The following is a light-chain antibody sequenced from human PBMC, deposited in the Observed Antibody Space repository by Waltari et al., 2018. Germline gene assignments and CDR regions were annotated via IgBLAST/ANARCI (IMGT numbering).Light chain of an antibody. CDR2: AAS. CDR1: QSISSY. J-gene: IGKJ2*01. Sequence: DIQMTQSPSSLSASVGDRVTITCRASQSISSYVNWYKQKPGKAPKLLIYAASSLQSGVPSRFSGSGSGTDFTLTISSLQPEDFATYYCQQSYSTPGTFGQGTKLEIK. V-gene: IGKV1-39*01. CDR3: QQSYSTPGT.